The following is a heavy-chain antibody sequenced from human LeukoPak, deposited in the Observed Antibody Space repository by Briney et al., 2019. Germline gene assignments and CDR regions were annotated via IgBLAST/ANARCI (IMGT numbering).Heavy chain of an antibody. V-gene: IGHV5-51*01. Sequence: GESLKISCKGSGYSFTSYWIGWVRQLPGKGLEGMGIIYPGDSDTRYSPSFQGQVTISADKSISTAYLQWSSLKASDTAMYYCARHGCSSTSCFVIWGQGTMVTVSS. CDR1: GYSFTSYW. CDR3: ARHGCSSTSCFVI. D-gene: IGHD2-2*01. CDR2: IYPGDSDT. J-gene: IGHJ3*02.